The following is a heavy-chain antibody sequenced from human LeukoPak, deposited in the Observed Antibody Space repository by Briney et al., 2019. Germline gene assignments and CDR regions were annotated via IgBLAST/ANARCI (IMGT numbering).Heavy chain of an antibody. Sequence: GGSLRLSCAASGLTFGNYAMNWVRQTPGKGLKWVSGISGSGGDTYYADSVKGRFTISRDNSKNTLYLQMNSLRAEDTALCYCVRGSGWVFDYWGQGTLVTVSS. CDR1: GLTFGNYA. D-gene: IGHD1-14*01. V-gene: IGHV3-23*01. CDR3: VRGSGWVFDY. J-gene: IGHJ4*02. CDR2: ISGSGGDT.